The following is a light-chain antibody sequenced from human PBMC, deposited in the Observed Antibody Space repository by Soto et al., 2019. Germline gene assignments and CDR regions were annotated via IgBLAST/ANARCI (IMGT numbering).Light chain of an antibody. CDR1: QGISNF. Sequence: IQLTQSPSSLSASVGDRVTITCRASQGISNFLAWYKQKPGKAPNLLIYRASSLQSGVPSRFSGSGSGTEFTLTISSLQPDDFATYYCQQYDSNSQTFGQGTKVDIK. CDR3: QQYDSNSQT. CDR2: RAS. J-gene: IGKJ2*01. V-gene: IGKV1-5*03.